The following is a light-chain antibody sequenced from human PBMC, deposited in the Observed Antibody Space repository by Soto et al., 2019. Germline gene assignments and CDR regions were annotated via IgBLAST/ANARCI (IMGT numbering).Light chain of an antibody. V-gene: IGKV3-20*01. CDR1: QSVSSSY. CDR3: QRYGG. J-gene: IGKJ1*01. CDR2: SAS. Sequence: PGERVTLSCRASQSVSSSYLTWYQRKPGQAPRLLIYSASSRATGIPDRFSGSGSGTDFTLTISRLEPEDFAVYYCQRYGGFGQGTKVDNK.